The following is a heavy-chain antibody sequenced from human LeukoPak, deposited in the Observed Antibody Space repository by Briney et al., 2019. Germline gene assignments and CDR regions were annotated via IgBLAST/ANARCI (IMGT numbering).Heavy chain of an antibody. D-gene: IGHD5/OR15-5a*01. Sequence: GGSLRLSCVASGFTFSNYWMTWVRQAPGKGLEWVANINQDGSEKYYVDSVKGRFTISRDNAKNSLYLQMNSLRAEDTAVYYCARVLRGAHDYWGQGILVTVSS. J-gene: IGHJ4*02. CDR3: ARVLRGAHDY. V-gene: IGHV3-7*01. CDR2: INQDGSEK. CDR1: GFTFSNYW.